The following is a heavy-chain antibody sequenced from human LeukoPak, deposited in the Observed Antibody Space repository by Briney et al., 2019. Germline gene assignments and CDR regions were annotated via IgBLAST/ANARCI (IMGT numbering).Heavy chain of an antibody. V-gene: IGHV4-61*01. J-gene: IGHJ4*02. CDR3: ARANYLLGIEY. Sequence: PSETLSLTCTVSGGSVSSGSYYWSWIRQPPGKGLEWIGYVYYSGSTSKNPSLKSRVTISVDTSKNQFSLKLSSVTAADTAVYYCARANYLLGIEYWGQGTLVTVSS. CDR2: VYYSGST. D-gene: IGHD3-10*01. CDR1: GGSVSSGSYY.